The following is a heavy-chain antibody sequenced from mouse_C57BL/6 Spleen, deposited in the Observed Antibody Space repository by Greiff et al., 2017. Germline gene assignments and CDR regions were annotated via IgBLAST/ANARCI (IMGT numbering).Heavy chain of an antibody. CDR3: ARGQRGPQYFDV. Sequence: VQLQQPGAELVKPGASVKLSCKASGYTFTSYWMQWVKQRPGQGLEWIGEIDPSDSYTNYNQKFKGKATLTVDTSSSTAYMQLSSLTSEDSAGYYCARGQRGPQYFDVGGTGTTVTVSS. V-gene: IGHV1-50*01. CDR1: GYTFTSYW. J-gene: IGHJ1*03. CDR2: IDPSDSYT.